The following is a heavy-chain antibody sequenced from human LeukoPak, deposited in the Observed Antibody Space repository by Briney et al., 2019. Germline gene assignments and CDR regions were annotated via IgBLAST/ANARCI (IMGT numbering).Heavy chain of an antibody. V-gene: IGHV1-46*01. J-gene: IGHJ6*03. CDR3: ARGRDDDYGLGSYPTGYMDV. Sequence: GASVKVSCKASGYTFTRYYMHWVRQAPGQGLEWMGIINPSGGSTSYAQKFQGRVTMTRDMSTSTVYMEMSSLRSEDTAVYYCARGRDDDYGLGSYPTGYMDVWGKGTTVTVSS. CDR2: INPSGGST. D-gene: IGHD3-16*02. CDR1: GYTFTRYY.